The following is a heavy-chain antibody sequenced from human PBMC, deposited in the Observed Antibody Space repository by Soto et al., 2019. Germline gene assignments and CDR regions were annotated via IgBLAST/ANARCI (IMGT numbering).Heavy chain of an antibody. Sequence: SETLSLTCTVSGGSISSGDDYWSWIRQPPGKGLEWIGYIYYSESTYYNPSLRSRVTISVDTSKNQFPLKLSSVTAADTAVYYCATPDYDSKGYAFDIWGQGTMVTVSS. CDR3: ATPDYDSKGYAFDI. J-gene: IGHJ3*02. CDR1: GGSISSGDDY. V-gene: IGHV4-30-4*01. CDR2: IYYSEST. D-gene: IGHD3-22*01.